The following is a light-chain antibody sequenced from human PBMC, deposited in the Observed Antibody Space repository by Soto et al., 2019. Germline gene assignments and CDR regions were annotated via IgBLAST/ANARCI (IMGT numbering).Light chain of an antibody. CDR2: GAS. CDR3: QQTYTTPRT. J-gene: IGKJ1*01. CDR1: QSVRSNF. V-gene: IGKV3-20*01. Sequence: EIVLTQSPGTLSLSPGERATLSCRASQSVRSNFLAWYQQKPGQAPRLLIYGASNRATGIPDRFSGSGSGTDFTLTITRLEPEDFATYYCQQTYTTPRTFGQGTKVAIK.